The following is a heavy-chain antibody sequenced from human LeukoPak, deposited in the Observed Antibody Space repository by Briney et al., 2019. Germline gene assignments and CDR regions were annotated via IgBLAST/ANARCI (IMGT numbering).Heavy chain of an antibody. D-gene: IGHD2-2*01. V-gene: IGHV4-59*01. CDR1: GGSISSYY. Sequence: TSETLSLTCTVSGGSISSYYWSWIRQPPGKGLEWIGYIYYSGSTNYNPSLKSRVTISVDTSKNQFSLKLSSVTAADTAVYYRARGVVPAMANDAFDIWGQGTMVTVSS. CDR3: ARGVVPAMANDAFDI. J-gene: IGHJ3*02. CDR2: IYYSGST.